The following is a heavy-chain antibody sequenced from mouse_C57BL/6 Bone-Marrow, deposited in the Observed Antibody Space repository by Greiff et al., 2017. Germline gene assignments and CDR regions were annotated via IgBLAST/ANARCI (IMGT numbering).Heavy chain of an antibody. D-gene: IGHD1-1*01. CDR3: ARSFYYYGSSRDAMDY. V-gene: IGHV1-54*01. Sequence: VQLQQSGAELVRPGTSVKVSCKASGYAFTNYLIEGVKQRPGQGLEGIGVFNSGSGGTHYNEKFKGKATLTAEKSSSTADMQLSSLTSEDCGVYFCARSFYYYGSSRDAMDYWGQGTSVTVSS. J-gene: IGHJ4*01. CDR2: FNSGSGGT. CDR1: GYAFTNYL.